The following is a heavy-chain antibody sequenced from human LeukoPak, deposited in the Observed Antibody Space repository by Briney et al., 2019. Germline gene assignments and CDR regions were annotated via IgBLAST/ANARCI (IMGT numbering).Heavy chain of an antibody. CDR3: ARGDLLVVPAANLDY. D-gene: IGHD2-2*01. J-gene: IGHJ4*02. CDR2: ISYDGSNK. CDR1: GFTFSSYA. Sequence: GGSLRLSCAASGFTFSSYAMHWVRQAPGKGLEWVAVISYDGSNKYYADSVKGRFTISRDNSKNTLYLQMNSLRAEDTAVYYCARGDLLVVPAANLDYWGQGTLVTVSS. V-gene: IGHV3-30-3*01.